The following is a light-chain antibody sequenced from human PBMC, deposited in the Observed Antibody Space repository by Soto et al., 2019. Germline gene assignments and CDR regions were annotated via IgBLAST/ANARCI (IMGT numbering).Light chain of an antibody. CDR2: RNN. Sequence: QCVLTQPPSASGTPGQRVAISCSGSSSNIGSNYVYWYQQLPGTAPKLLIYRNNQRPSGVPDRFSGSKSGNTASLIISGLQAEDVAVFYCSSYTGSSTLSTYVFGTGTNVTV. CDR1: SSNIGSNY. V-gene: IGLV1-47*01. CDR3: SSYTGSSTLSTYV. J-gene: IGLJ1*01.